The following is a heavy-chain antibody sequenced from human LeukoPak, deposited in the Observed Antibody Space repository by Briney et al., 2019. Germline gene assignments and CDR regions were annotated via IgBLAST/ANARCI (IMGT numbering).Heavy chain of an antibody. D-gene: IGHD6-19*01. CDR3: ATWPGGWYGEDS. CDR1: GFTFSSYG. Sequence: QSGGSLRLSCAASGFTFSSYGMHWVRQAPGKGLEWVAFIRYDGSNKYYADSVKGRFTISRDNSKNTLYLQMNSLRAEDTAVCYCATWPGGWYGEDSWGQGTLVTVSS. V-gene: IGHV3-30*02. CDR2: IRYDGSNK. J-gene: IGHJ4*02.